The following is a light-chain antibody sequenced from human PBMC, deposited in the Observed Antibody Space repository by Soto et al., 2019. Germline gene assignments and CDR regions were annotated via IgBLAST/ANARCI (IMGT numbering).Light chain of an antibody. V-gene: IGKV3-20*01. Sequence: EIVLTQSPGTLSLSPGAGATLSCRASQSVSSGYLAWYQQKPGQAPRLLIYGASRRATGIPDRFSGSGSGTDFTLSISRLEPEDFAVYWCQHYGNSPTFGQGTKVDIK. J-gene: IGKJ1*01. CDR3: QHYGNSPT. CDR2: GAS. CDR1: QSVSSGY.